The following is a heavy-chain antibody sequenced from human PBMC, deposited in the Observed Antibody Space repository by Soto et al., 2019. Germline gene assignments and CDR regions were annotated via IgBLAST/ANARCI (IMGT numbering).Heavy chain of an antibody. CDR3: TTDYSSDTAMVDY. V-gene: IGHV3-15*01. D-gene: IGHD5-18*01. CDR1: GFTFSNAW. J-gene: IGHJ4*02. CDR2: IKSKTDGGTT. Sequence: GGSLRLSCASSGFTFSNAWMSLVRQAPGKGLEWVGRIKSKTDGGTTDYAAPVKGRFTISRDDSKNTLYLQMNSLKTEDTAVYYCTTDYSSDTAMVDYWGQGTLVTVSS.